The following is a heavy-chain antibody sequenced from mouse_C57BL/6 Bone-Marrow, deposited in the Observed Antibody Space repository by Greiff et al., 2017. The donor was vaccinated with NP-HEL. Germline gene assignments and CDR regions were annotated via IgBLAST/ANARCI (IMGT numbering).Heavy chain of an antibody. V-gene: IGHV1-59*01. CDR1: GYTFTSYW. D-gene: IGHD2-5*01. CDR3: ARGSYSKRAYWYFDV. J-gene: IGHJ1*03. Sequence: VQLQQPGAELVRPGTSVKLSCKASGYTFTSYWMHWVKQRPGQGLEWIGVIDPSDSYTNYNQKFKGKATLTVDTSSSTAYMQLSSLTSEDSAVYDCARGSYSKRAYWYFDVWGRGTTVTVTA. CDR2: IDPSDSYT.